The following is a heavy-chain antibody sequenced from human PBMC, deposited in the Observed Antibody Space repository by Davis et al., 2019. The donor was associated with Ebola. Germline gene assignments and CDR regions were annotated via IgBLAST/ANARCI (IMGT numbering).Heavy chain of an antibody. CDR1: GFTFSSYW. CDR3: ARGVGGAGHYYYYGMDV. D-gene: IGHD3-10*01. Sequence: GESLKISCAASGFTFSSYWMHWVRQAPGKGLVWVSRINSDGSSTSYADSVKGRFTISRDNAKNTLYLQMNSLRAEDTAVYYCARGVGGAGHYYYYGMDVWGQGTTVTVSS. CDR2: INSDGSST. V-gene: IGHV3-74*01. J-gene: IGHJ6*02.